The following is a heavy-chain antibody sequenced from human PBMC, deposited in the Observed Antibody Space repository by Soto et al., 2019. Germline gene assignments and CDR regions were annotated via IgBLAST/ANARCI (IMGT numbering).Heavy chain of an antibody. D-gene: IGHD2-15*01. V-gene: IGHV5-51*01. CDR1: GYSFTSYW. J-gene: IGHJ3*02. CDR2: IYPADSGT. CDR3: VSKSGSYSHAFDI. Sequence: PGESLKISCKGSGYSFTSYWIGWVRQMPGKGLEWMGIIYPADSGTRYSLSFQGQVTISADKSISTAYLQWRSMKPSETALYHCVSKSGSYSHAFDICRQPPMVPVSS.